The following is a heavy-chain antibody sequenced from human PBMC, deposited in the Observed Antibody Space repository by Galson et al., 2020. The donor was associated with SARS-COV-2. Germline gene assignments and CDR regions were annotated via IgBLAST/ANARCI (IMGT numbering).Heavy chain of an antibody. V-gene: IGHV1-18*01. CDR3: ARDLAPRAGLFVGVDY. Sequence: ASVKVSCKASGYTFSNYGISWVRQAPEQGLEWMGWISVYNGNTDHAQKFQGRVTMTADTSTTTAYMELRSLRSDDTAVYYCARDLAPRAGLFVGVDYWGQGTFVTGSS. D-gene: IGHD2-21*01. CDR2: ISVYNGNT. J-gene: IGHJ4*02. CDR1: GYTFSNYG.